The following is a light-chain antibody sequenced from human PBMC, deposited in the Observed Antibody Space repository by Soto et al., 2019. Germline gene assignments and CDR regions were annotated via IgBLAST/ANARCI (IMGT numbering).Light chain of an antibody. CDR1: QSVSSSY. Sequence: EIVLTQSPGTLSLSPGERATLSCRASQSVSSSYLAWYQQKPGQAPRLLIYGASSRATGIPDRFSGSGSGTDFPLTISRLEPEVFAVYYCQQYGTSPWTFGQGTKVEI. V-gene: IGKV3-20*01. CDR2: GAS. J-gene: IGKJ1*01. CDR3: QQYGTSPWT.